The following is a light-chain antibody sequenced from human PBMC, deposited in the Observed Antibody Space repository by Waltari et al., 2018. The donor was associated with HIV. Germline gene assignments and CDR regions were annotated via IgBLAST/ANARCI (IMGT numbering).Light chain of an antibody. V-gene: IGLV2-14*01. CDR3: SAYTMSGSFV. CDR1: GSDIGLYDL. J-gene: IGLJ2*01. Sequence: QPASLSGSPGQSITITCSGTGSDIGLYDLVSWYRQEPGKAPRLLICGVSKRPSEISRRFSGSKARTTASLTISALQADDEGDYYCSAYTMSGSFVFGGGTKLTVL. CDR2: GVS.